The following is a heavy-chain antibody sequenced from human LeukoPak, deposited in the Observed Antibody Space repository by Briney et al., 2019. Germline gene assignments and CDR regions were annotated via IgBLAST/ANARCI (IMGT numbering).Heavy chain of an antibody. CDR2: IYYNGRT. D-gene: IGHD1-26*01. J-gene: IGHJ3*01. V-gene: IGHV4-39*01. CDR1: GGSMTSSTYY. CDR3: ARPRIVGAIDAFDV. Sequence: PSETLSLTCTVSGGSMTSSTYYWGWIRQPPGKGLEWIGSIYYNGRTYYNPSLKSRVTISVDTSKNQFSPNLNSVTAADTAVYYCARPRIVGAIDAFDVWGQGTVVSVSS.